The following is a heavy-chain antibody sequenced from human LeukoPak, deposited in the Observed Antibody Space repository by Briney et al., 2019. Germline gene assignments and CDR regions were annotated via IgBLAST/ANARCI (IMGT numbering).Heavy chain of an antibody. Sequence: PSETLSLTCTVSGGSISSYYWSWIRQPPGKGLEWIGYIYYSGSTNYNPSLKSRVTISVDTSKNQFSLKLSSVTAADTAVYYCVRDVYCSSTSCLGDYMDVWGKGTTVTVSS. CDR2: IYYSGST. J-gene: IGHJ6*03. V-gene: IGHV4-59*01. D-gene: IGHD2-2*01. CDR1: GGSISSYY. CDR3: VRDVYCSSTSCLGDYMDV.